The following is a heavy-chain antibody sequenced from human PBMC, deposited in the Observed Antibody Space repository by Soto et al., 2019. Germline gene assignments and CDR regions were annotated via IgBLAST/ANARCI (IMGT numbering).Heavy chain of an antibody. CDR3: ASPFYYGSGSYYGKDI. V-gene: IGHV3-30-3*01. D-gene: IGHD3-10*01. J-gene: IGHJ3*02. CDR1: GFTFSSYA. Sequence: GGSLRLSCAASGFTFSSYAMHWVRQAPGKGLEWVAVISYDGSNKYYADSVKGRFTISRDNSKNTLYLQMNSLRAEDTAVYYCASPFYYGSGSYYGKDIWGQGTMVTVSS. CDR2: ISYDGSNK.